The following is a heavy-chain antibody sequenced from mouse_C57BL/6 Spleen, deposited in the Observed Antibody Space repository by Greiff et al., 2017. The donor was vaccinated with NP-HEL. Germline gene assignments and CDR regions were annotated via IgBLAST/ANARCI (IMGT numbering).Heavy chain of an antibody. CDR3: ARYPVYYGYDDWYFDV. V-gene: IGHV1-77*01. Sequence: QVQLQQSGAELVKPGASVKISCKASGYTFTDYYINWVKQRPGQGLEWIGKIGPGSGSTYYNDKFKGKATLTADKSSSTAYMQLSSLTSEDSAVYVCARYPVYYGYDDWYFDVWGTGTTVTVSS. J-gene: IGHJ1*03. D-gene: IGHD2-2*01. CDR2: IGPGSGST. CDR1: GYTFTDYY.